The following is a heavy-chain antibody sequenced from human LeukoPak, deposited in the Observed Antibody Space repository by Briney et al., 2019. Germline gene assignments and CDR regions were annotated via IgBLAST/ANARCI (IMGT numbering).Heavy chain of an antibody. CDR2: IIYSGTT. CDR1: GGSITSYY. Sequence: SETLSLTCTVSGGSITSYYWSWIRQPPGKGLEWIGYIIYSGTTNDNPSLKSRVTISVDTSKNQFSLRLSSVTAADTAVYYCARGRGYGYGIDYWGQGNLVTVSS. J-gene: IGHJ4*02. V-gene: IGHV4-59*01. D-gene: IGHD5-18*01. CDR3: ARGRGYGYGIDY.